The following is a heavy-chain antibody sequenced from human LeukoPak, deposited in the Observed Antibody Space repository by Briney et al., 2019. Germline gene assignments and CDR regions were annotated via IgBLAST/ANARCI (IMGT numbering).Heavy chain of an antibody. Sequence: SSETLSLTCTVSGGSISSYYWSWIRQPPGKGLEWIGYIYYSGSTNYNPSLKSRVTISVDTSKNQFSLKLSSVTAADTAVYYCARENDILTGYYFAFDIWGQGTMVTVSS. CDR3: ARENDILTGYYFAFDI. CDR2: IYYSGST. J-gene: IGHJ3*02. V-gene: IGHV4-59*01. D-gene: IGHD3-9*01. CDR1: GGSISSYY.